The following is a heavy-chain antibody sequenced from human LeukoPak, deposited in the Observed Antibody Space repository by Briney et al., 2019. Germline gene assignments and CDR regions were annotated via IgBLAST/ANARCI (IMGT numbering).Heavy chain of an antibody. Sequence: SSETLSLTCAVYGGSFSGYYWSWIRQPPGKGLEWIGEINHSGSTNYNPSLKSRVTISVDTSKNQFSLKLSSVTAADTAVYYCARGANLLWFGELFDYWGQGTLVTVSS. J-gene: IGHJ4*02. CDR2: INHSGST. CDR3: ARGANLLWFGELFDY. D-gene: IGHD3-10*01. CDR1: GGSFSGYY. V-gene: IGHV4-34*01.